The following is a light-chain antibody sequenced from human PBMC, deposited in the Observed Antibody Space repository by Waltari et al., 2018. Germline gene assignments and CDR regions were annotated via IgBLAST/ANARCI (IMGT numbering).Light chain of an antibody. V-gene: IGKV4-1*01. J-gene: IGKJ3*01. CDR1: QSVLYSSNNKTY. CDR2: WAS. CDR3: QQYYNTPFT. Sequence: DIVMTQSPDSLAVSLGERATINCKSSQSVLYSSNNKTYLAWYQQKPGQPPKLLIYWASTREAGVPVRFSGSGSGTDFTLTINSLQAEDVAVYYCQQYYNTPFTFAPGTKVEFK.